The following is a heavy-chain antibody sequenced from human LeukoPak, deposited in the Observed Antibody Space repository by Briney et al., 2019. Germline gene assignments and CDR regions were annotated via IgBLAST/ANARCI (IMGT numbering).Heavy chain of an antibody. Sequence: SGTLSLTCAVSGGSISSSNWWSWVRQPPGKGLEWIGEIYHSGSTNYNPSLKSRVTISVDKSKSQFSLKLSSVTAADTAVYYCARKPTELWFGELASTYYFDYWGQGTLVTVSS. J-gene: IGHJ4*02. D-gene: IGHD3-10*01. V-gene: IGHV4-4*02. CDR3: ARKPTELWFGELASTYYFDY. CDR1: GGSISSSNW. CDR2: IYHSGST.